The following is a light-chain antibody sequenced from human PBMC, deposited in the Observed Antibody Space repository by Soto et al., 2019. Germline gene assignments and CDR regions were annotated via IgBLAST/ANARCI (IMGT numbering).Light chain of an antibody. J-gene: IGKJ1*01. CDR1: QNIRSR. Sequence: THSPTTLSASVGDRVTITCRASQNIRSRLAWFQQKPGKAPKHLIYDASSLESGVPQRFSGSGSGTEFTLTISSLQTDDFSTYYCQQYHSYWTFGQGTKVDIK. V-gene: IGKV1-5*01. CDR3: QQYHSYWT. CDR2: DAS.